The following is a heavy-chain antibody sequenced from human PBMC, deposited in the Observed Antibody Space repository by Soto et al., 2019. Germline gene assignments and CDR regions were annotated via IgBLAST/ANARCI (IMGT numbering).Heavy chain of an antibody. D-gene: IGHD1-1*01. V-gene: IGHV3-30-3*02. CDR3: ARGSGSDFDY. CDR1: GFTFSSYA. J-gene: IGHJ4*02. CDR2: ISYDGSNK. Sequence: QVQLVESGGGVVQPGRSLRLSCAASGFTFSSYAMHWVRQAPGKGLEWVAVISYDGSNKYYADSVKGRFTISRDNSKNTQYLKMSSLGAEDKAVYYWARGSGSDFDYWGQGTLVTVSS.